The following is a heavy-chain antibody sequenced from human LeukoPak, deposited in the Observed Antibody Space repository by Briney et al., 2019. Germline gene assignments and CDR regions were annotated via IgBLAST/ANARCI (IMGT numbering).Heavy chain of an antibody. D-gene: IGHD2-15*01. CDR1: GFTFNKYG. J-gene: IGHJ4*02. CDR3: AREPRDCTGGTCQSAGGYYFYY. V-gene: IGHV3-33*01. CDR2: IWLDGSNE. Sequence: GGTLRLSCAVSGFTFNKYGMHWVRQTPGKGLEWVAVIWLDGSNEFYAHSVKGRFTISRDNSKNTLYLQMNGLGAEDTAVYFCAREPRDCTGGTCQSAGGYYFYYWSQGTLVTVSS.